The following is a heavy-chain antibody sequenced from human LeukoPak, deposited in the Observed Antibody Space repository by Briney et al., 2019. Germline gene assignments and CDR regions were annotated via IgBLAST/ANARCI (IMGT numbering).Heavy chain of an antibody. Sequence: GGSLRLSCAASGFTFSSYAMSWVRQAPGKGLEWVSAISGSGGSTYYADSVKGRFTISRDNSKNTLYLQMNSLRAEDTAVYYCAKDQDIVVVPAAQAERGGFDYWGQGTLVTVSS. CDR1: GFTFSSYA. J-gene: IGHJ4*02. D-gene: IGHD2-2*01. V-gene: IGHV3-23*01. CDR3: AKDQDIVVVPAAQAERGGFDY. CDR2: ISGSGGST.